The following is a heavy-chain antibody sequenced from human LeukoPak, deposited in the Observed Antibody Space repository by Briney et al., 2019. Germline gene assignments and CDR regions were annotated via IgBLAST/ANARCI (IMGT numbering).Heavy chain of an antibody. Sequence: SETLSLTCTVSGGSISSSSYYCGWIRQPPGKGLEWIGSIYYSGSTYYNPSLKSRVTISVDTSKNQFSLKLSSVTAADTAVYYCARSPSGITIFGVVITGYMDVWGKGTTVTVSS. D-gene: IGHD3-3*01. J-gene: IGHJ6*03. CDR3: ARSPSGITIFGVVITGYMDV. CDR1: GGSISSSSYY. V-gene: IGHV4-39*07. CDR2: IYYSGST.